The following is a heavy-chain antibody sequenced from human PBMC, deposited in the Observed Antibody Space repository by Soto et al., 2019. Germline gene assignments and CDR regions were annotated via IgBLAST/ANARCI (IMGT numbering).Heavy chain of an antibody. J-gene: IGHJ6*02. CDR1: GYPFTSYG. D-gene: IGHD3-9*01. CDR3: ASFDRLAVGNGMDA. Sequence: ASVKVSCKASGYPFTSYGINWVRQAPGQGLEWMGWISGHNGETNIAQRLQGRVAMTTDTSTSTAYMELRSLIYDDTAVYYCASFDRLAVGNGMDAWGQGTTVTVSS. V-gene: IGHV1-18*01. CDR2: ISGHNGET.